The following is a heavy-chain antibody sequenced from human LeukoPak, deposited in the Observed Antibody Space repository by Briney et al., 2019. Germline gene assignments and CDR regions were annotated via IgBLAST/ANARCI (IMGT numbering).Heavy chain of an antibody. V-gene: IGHV3-9*01. J-gene: IGHJ4*02. D-gene: IGHD2-21*02. Sequence: GGSLRLSCAAPGFTFDDYAMHWVRQAPGKGLEWVSGISWNSGSIGYADSVKGRFTISRDNAKNSLYLQMNSLRAEDTALYYCAKDLSNCGGDCYYFDYWGQGTLVTVSS. CDR2: ISWNSGSI. CDR3: AKDLSNCGGDCYYFDY. CDR1: GFTFDDYA.